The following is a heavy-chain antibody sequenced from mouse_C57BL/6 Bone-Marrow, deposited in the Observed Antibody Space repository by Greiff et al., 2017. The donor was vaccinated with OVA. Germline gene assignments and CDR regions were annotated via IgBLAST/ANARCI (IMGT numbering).Heavy chain of an antibody. CDR1: GYAFSSSW. Sequence: QVQLQQSGPELVKPGASVKISCKASGYAFSSSWMNWVKQRPGTGLEWIGRIYPGDGDTNYNGKFKGKATLTADKSSSTAYMQLSSLTSEDSAVYFCARYSWVAYWGQGTLVTVSA. J-gene: IGHJ3*01. V-gene: IGHV1-82*01. CDR3: ARYSWVAY. CDR2: IYPGDGDT.